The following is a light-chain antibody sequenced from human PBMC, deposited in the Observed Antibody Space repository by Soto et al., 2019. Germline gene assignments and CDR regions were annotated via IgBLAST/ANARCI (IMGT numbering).Light chain of an antibody. CDR3: QQYYSTPPT. J-gene: IGKJ1*01. CDR2: WAS. V-gene: IGKV4-1*01. CDR1: QSVLYSSNNKNY. Sequence: DIVMTQSPDSLAVSLGERATINCKSSQSVLYSSNNKNYLAWYQQKPGQPPKLLIYWASTRESGVPDRFSGSGSGKDFTLTISSLQAEDVGVYYCQQYYSTPPTFGQGTKVEIK.